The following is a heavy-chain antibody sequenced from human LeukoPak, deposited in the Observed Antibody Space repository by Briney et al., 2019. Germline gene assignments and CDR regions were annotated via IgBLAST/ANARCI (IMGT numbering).Heavy chain of an antibody. D-gene: IGHD4-17*01. V-gene: IGHV3-23*01. CDR1: GFTFSSTV. J-gene: IGHJ4*02. CDR2: ISPDGKYI. Sequence: PGGSLRLSCAASGFTFSSTVMTWVRQAPGKGLEWVSTISPDGKYIYYADSVKGRFTISRDNSKNTLYLQMNSLRAEDTAVYYCAKVVSFPTVTTFDYWGQGTLVTVSS. CDR3: AKVVSFPTVTTFDY.